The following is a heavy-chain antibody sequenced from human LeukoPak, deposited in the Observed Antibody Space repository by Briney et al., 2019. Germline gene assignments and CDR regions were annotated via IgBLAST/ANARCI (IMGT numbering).Heavy chain of an antibody. CDR1: GFTFSDYY. J-gene: IGHJ4*02. V-gene: IGHV3-11*04. Sequence: GGSLRLSCAASGFTFSDYYMSWIRQAPGKGLEWVSYISSSSSSIYYADSVKGRFTISRDNAKNTLYLQMNSLRVEDTAVYYCAREWSGFGELPDYWGQGTLVTVSS. CDR2: ISSSSSSI. D-gene: IGHD3-10*01. CDR3: AREWSGFGELPDY.